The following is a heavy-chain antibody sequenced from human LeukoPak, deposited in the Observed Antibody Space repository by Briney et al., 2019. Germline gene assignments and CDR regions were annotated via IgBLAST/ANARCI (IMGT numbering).Heavy chain of an antibody. CDR2: IYYSGST. CDR3: ARRDYYDSSGYGL. V-gene: IGHV4-31*11. J-gene: IGHJ4*02. D-gene: IGHD3-22*01. Sequence: SETLSLTCAVYGGSFSGYYWSWIRQHPGKGLEWIGYIYYSGSTYYNPSLKSRVTISVDTSKNQFSLKLSSVTAADTAVYYCARRDYYDSSGYGLWGQGTLVTVSS. CDR1: GGSFSGYY.